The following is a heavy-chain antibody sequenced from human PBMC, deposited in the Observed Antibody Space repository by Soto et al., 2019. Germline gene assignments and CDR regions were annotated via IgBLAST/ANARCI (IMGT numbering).Heavy chain of an antibody. J-gene: IGHJ3*02. V-gene: IGHV4-30-4*01. CDR2: IYYSGST. CDR1: GGSISSGDYY. CDR3: ARGDSSGYPDAFDI. D-gene: IGHD3-22*01. Sequence: QVQLQESGPGLVKPSQTLSLTCTVSGGSISSGDYYWSWIRQPPGKGLEWIGDIYYSGSTYYNPSLTSRVTISVDTSKNQCALKLSSVTAADTAVYYCARGDSSGYPDAFDIWGQGTMVTVSS.